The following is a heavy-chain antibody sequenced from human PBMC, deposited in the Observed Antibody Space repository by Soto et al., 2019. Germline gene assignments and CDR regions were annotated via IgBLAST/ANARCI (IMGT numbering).Heavy chain of an antibody. CDR1: GFTCSDYD. CDR2: ISTTGSYT. CDR3: ARDAGTGEDYGMDV. Sequence: GGSLKLSGAASGFTCSDYDINWIRQDPGKGLECVAYISTTGSYTNYAASVKGRFTISRDYAKNSLYLQRNSLRAEDTTIYYCARDAGTGEDYGMDVWGQGTTVTVSS. J-gene: IGHJ6*02. V-gene: IGHV3-11*06. D-gene: IGHD1-1*01.